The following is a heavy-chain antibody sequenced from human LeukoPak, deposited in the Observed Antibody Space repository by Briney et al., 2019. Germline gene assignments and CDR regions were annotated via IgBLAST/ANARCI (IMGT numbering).Heavy chain of an antibody. CDR1: GYTFTSCG. D-gene: IGHD6-13*01. CDR2: ISAYNGNT. CDR3: ARGIPTGAAAGTLFDY. V-gene: IGHV1-18*01. J-gene: IGHJ4*02. Sequence: ASVKVSCKASGYTFTSCGISWVRQAPGQGLEWMGWISAYNGNTNYAQKLQGRVTMTTDTSTSTAYMELWSLRSDDTAVYYCARGIPTGAAAGTLFDYWGQGTLVTVSS.